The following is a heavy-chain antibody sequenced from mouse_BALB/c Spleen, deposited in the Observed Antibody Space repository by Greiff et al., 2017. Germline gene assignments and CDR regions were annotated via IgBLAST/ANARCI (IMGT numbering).Heavy chain of an antibody. J-gene: IGHJ4*01. Sequence: QVQLQQSGAELARPGASVKLSCKASGYTFTSYWMQWVKQRPGQGLEWIGAIYPGDGDTRYTQKFKGKATLTADKSSSTAYMQLSSLASEDSAVYYCASGGYYYAMDYWGQGTSVTVSS. CDR3: ASGGYYYAMDY. D-gene: IGHD1-1*02. CDR2: IYPGDGDT. V-gene: IGHV1-87*01. CDR1: GYTFTSYW.